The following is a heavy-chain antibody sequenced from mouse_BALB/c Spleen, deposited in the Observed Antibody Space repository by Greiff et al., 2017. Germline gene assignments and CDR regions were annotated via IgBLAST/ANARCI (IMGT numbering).Heavy chain of an antibody. CDR2: ISYSGST. CDR3: ARTYYGYDGWYFDV. J-gene: IGHJ1*01. Sequence: EVKLVESGPSLVKPSQTLSLTCSVTGDSITSGYWNWIRKFPGNKLEYMGYISYSGSTYYNPSLKSRISITRDTSKNQYYLQLNSVTTEDTATYYCARTYYGYDGWYFDVWGAGTTVTVSS. V-gene: IGHV3-8*02. CDR1: GDSITSGY. D-gene: IGHD2-9*01.